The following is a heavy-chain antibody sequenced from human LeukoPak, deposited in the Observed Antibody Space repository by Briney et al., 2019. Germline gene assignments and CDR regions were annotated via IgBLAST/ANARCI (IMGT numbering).Heavy chain of an antibody. CDR1: GGTFSSYA. D-gene: IGHD2-2*01. V-gene: IGHV1-69*05. CDR2: IIPIFGTA. CDR3: ARDGGPAAATGYFDY. Sequence: SVKVSCKASGGTFSSYAISWVRQAPGQGLEWMGGIIPIFGTANYAQKFQGRVTITTDGSTSTAYMELSSLRSEDTAVYYCARDGGPAAATGYFDYWGQGTLVTVSS. J-gene: IGHJ4*02.